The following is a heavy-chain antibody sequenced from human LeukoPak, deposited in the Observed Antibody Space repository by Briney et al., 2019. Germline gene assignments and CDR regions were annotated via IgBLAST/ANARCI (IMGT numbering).Heavy chain of an antibody. CDR2: IYTSGST. J-gene: IGHJ6*03. CDR3: ARDPAGLQYYYYYMDV. D-gene: IGHD4-11*01. CDR1: GGSISSGSYY. Sequence: SETLSLTCTVSGGSISSGSYYWSWIRQPAGKGLEWIGRIYTSGSTNYNPSFKSRVTISVDTSKNQFSLKLSSVTAADTAVYYCARDPAGLQYYYYYMDVWGKGTTVTVSS. V-gene: IGHV4-61*02.